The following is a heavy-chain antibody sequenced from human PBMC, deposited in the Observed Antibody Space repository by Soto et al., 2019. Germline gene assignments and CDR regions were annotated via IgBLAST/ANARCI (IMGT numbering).Heavy chain of an antibody. CDR1: GFTFSTYA. CDR3: AGTENYYCHGMDV. Sequence: QVQLVESGGGVVQPGRSLRLSCAASGFTFSTYAMHWVRQAPGKGLEWVALISYDGSNKYYTDSVKSRFTISRDNSKNKLYLQMNSLTTEDTALYYCAGTENYYCHGMDVWGQGTTVTVSS. V-gene: IGHV3-30-3*01. CDR2: ISYDGSNK. J-gene: IGHJ6*02.